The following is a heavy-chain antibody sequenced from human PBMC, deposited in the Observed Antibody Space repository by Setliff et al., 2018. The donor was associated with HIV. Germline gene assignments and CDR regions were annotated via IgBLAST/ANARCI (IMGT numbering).Heavy chain of an antibody. D-gene: IGHD3-10*01. Sequence: GASVKVSCKAAGYTFTSYGISWVRQAPGQGLEWMGWISAYNGNTNYAQKLQGRVTMTTDTSTSTAYMELRSLRSDDTAVYYCARDWDYYGSGGYYPFVEPLDYWGQGTLVTVSS. CDR1: GYTFTSYG. CDR3: ARDWDYYGSGGYYPFVEPLDY. J-gene: IGHJ4*02. CDR2: ISAYNGNT. V-gene: IGHV1-18*01.